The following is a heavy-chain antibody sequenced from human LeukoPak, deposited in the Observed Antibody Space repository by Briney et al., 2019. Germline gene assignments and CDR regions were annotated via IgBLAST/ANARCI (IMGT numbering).Heavy chain of an antibody. J-gene: IGHJ3*02. CDR2: IGVDSSRV. CDR3: AKGYYDSSGSPGDI. D-gene: IGHD3-22*01. CDR1: GFTFSGYS. V-gene: IGHV3-48*04. Sequence: GGSLRLSCVASGFTFSGYSMNWVRQAPGKGLEWISYIGVDSSRVYYADSVKGRFTISRDNAKNSLYLQMNSLRAEDTALYYCAKGYYDSSGSPGDIWGQGTMVTVSS.